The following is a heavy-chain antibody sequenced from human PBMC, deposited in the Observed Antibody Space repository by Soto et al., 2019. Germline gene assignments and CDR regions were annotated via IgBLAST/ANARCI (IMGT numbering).Heavy chain of an antibody. CDR2: MNPNSGNT. Sequence: ASVKVSCKASGYTFTSYDINWVRQATGQGLEWMGWMNPNSGNTGYAQKFQGRVTMTRNTSISTAYMELNSLRAEDTAVYYCAKDRGTLNYYYMDVWGKGTTVTVSS. V-gene: IGHV1-8*01. J-gene: IGHJ6*03. D-gene: IGHD2-8*01. CDR1: GYTFTSYD. CDR3: AKDRGTLNYYYMDV.